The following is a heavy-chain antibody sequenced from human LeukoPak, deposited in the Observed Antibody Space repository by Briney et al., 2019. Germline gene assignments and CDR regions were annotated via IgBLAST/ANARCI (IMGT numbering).Heavy chain of an antibody. J-gene: IGHJ4*02. D-gene: IGHD3-10*01. CDR2: IYYSGST. V-gene: IGHV4-39*07. CDR1: GGSISSSSYY. CDR3: ARGGVGDYYGSGSYGVYDY. Sequence: SETLSLTCTVSGGSISSSSYYWGWIRQPPGKGLEWIGSIYYSGSTYYNPSLKSRVTISVDTSKNQFSLKLSSVTAADTAVYYCARGGVGDYYGSGSYGVYDYWGQGTLVTVSS.